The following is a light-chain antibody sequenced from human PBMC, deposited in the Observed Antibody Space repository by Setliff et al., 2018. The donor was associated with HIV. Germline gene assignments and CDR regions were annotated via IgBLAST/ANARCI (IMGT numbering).Light chain of an antibody. Sequence: QSALTHPPSASGSPGQSVTISCTGTSSDVGAYNYVSWYQQHPGKAPKLMIYGINKRPSGVPDRFSGSKSGNTASLTVSGLQAEDEADYYCTSYAGSNNFVVVGGGTKVT. CDR3: TSYAGSNNFVV. V-gene: IGLV2-8*01. J-gene: IGLJ2*01. CDR1: SSDVGAYNY. CDR2: GIN.